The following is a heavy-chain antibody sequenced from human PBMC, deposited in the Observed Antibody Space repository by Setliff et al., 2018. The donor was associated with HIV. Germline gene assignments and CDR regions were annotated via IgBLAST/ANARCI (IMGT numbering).Heavy chain of an antibody. D-gene: IGHD3-22*01. Sequence: SETLSLTCTVSGGSISSETFSWNWIRQPAGKGLEWIGRIYTSGSTDYNPSLKSRVTMSVDTSESHFTLKLTSVTAADTAMYYCTRGIGGIGYYPDYWGQGTLVTVSS. V-gene: IGHV4-4*07. CDR2: IYTSGST. CDR3: TRGIGGIGYYPDY. J-gene: IGHJ4*02. CDR1: GGSISSETFS.